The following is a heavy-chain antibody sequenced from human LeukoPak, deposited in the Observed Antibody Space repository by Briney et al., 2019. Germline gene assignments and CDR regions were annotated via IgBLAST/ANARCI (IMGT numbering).Heavy chain of an antibody. D-gene: IGHD3-22*01. J-gene: IGHJ4*02. CDR1: GFTLSSYS. Sequence: GGSLRLSCAASGFTLSSYSMNWVRQAPGKGLEWVSSISSGSVYIYYADSVKGRFTISRDDAKNSLYLQMNSLRAEDTAVYYCARVITYYYDSSGETDYWGQGTLVTLSS. V-gene: IGHV3-21*01. CDR2: ISSGSVYI. CDR3: ARVITYYYDSSGETDY.